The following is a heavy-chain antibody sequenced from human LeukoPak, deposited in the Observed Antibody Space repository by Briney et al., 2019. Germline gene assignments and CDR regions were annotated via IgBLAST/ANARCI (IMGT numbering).Heavy chain of an antibody. V-gene: IGHV3-48*03. CDR3: ARGATYGDFAS. CDR1: GFTFSSYE. D-gene: IGHD4-17*01. J-gene: IGHJ5*02. Sequence: GGSLRLSCAASGFTFSSYEMNWVRQAPGKGLEWVSYISSSGSTIYYADSVKGRFTISRDNAKNSLYLQMNSLRAEDTAVYYCARGATYGDFASWGQGTLVTVSS. CDR2: ISSSGSTI.